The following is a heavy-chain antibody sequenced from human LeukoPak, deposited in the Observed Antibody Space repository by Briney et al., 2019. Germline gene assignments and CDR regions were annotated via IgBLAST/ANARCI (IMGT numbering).Heavy chain of an antibody. J-gene: IGHJ6*02. CDR3: AKDLVSAAGLFYYGMDV. CDR2: IIPILGIA. D-gene: IGHD6-13*01. V-gene: IGHV1-69*04. Sequence: SVKVSCKASGGTFSSYAISWVRQAPGQGLEWMGRIIPILGIANYAQKFQGRVTITADKSTSTAYMELSSLRAEDTAVYYCAKDLVSAAGLFYYGMDVWGQGTTVTVSS. CDR1: GGTFSSYA.